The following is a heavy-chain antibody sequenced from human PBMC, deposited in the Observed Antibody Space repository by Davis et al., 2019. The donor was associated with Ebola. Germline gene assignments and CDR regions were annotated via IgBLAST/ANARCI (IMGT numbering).Heavy chain of an antibody. Sequence: ASVKVSCKASGYTFTSYYMHWVRQAPGQGLEWMGWINTNTGNPTYAQGFTGQFVFSLDTSVSTAYLQISSLKAEDTAVYYCARNFGPQLGPPFDYWGQGTLVTVSS. D-gene: IGHD6-13*01. CDR3: ARNFGPQLGPPFDY. V-gene: IGHV7-4-1*02. CDR1: GYTFTSYY. J-gene: IGHJ4*02. CDR2: INTNTGNP.